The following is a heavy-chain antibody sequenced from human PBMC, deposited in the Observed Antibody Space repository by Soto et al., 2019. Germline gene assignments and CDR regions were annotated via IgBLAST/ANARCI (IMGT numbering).Heavy chain of an antibody. CDR1: GCSNNSYY. V-gene: IGHV4-59*01. CDR3: PRAKTKWFAQ. J-gene: IGHJ5*02. Sequence: PSETLSLTCTVSGCSNNSYYWSWIRQPPRKGLEWIGYLYYSGSTNYNPSLKSRVTISVDTSKNQFSLKLSSVTAADTDVYYCPRAKTKWFAQWGQETLVEVSS. D-gene: IGHD2-8*01. CDR2: LYYSGST.